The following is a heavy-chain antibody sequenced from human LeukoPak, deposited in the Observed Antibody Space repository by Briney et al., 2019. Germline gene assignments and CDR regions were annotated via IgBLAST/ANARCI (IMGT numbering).Heavy chain of an antibody. J-gene: IGHJ4*02. V-gene: IGHV3-23*01. CDR3: AKFGSSGLQGY. CDR2: ISGSGGST. Sequence: GGSLRLSCAASGFTFSSYAMSWVRQAPGKGLEWVSAISGSGGSTYYADSVKGRFTISRDNSKNTLYLQMNSLKSEDTAVYYCAKFGSSGLQGYWGQGTLVTVSS. D-gene: IGHD6-6*01. CDR1: GFTFSSYA.